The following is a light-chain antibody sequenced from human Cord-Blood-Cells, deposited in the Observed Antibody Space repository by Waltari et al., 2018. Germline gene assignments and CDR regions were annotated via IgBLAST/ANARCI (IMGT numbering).Light chain of an antibody. V-gene: IGKV1-5*01. CDR3: QQYNSYST. CDR1: QSISSW. Sequence: DIQMPQSPSTLSASVADRVTITCRASQSISSWVAWYQQKPGKAPKLLIYDASSLESGVPSRFSGSGSGTEFTLTISSLQPDDFATYYCQQYNSYSTFGQGTKVEIK. J-gene: IGKJ1*01. CDR2: DAS.